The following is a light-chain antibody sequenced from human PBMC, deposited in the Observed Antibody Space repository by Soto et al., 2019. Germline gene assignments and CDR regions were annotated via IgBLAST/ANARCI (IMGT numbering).Light chain of an antibody. CDR3: SSYTNSSPLVV. CDR1: SSDVGGYNY. V-gene: IGLV2-14*01. Sequence: QSALTQPASVSGSPGQSITISCTGTSSDVGGYNYVSWYQQHPGKAPKLMIYDVSNRPSGVSNRFSGSKSGNTASLTISGLRAEDEADYYCSSYTNSSPLVVFGGGTKVTVL. J-gene: IGLJ2*01. CDR2: DVS.